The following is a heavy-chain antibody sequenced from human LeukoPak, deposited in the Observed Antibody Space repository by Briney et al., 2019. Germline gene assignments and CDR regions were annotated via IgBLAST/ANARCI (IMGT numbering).Heavy chain of an antibody. Sequence: SMKVSCKASGGTFSSYAISWVRQAPGQGLEWMGGIIPIFGTANYAQKFQERVTITRDMSTSTAYMELSSLRSEDTAVYYCAADLNGPHGRTDYWGQGTLVAVSS. CDR3: AADLNGPHGRTDY. CDR2: IIPIFGTA. D-gene: IGHD2-8*01. J-gene: IGHJ4*02. V-gene: IGHV1-69*05. CDR1: GGTFSSYA.